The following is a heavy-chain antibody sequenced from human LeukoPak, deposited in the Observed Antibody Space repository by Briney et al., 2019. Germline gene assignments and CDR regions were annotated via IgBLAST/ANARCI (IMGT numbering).Heavy chain of an antibody. CDR2: IYYSGST. CDR3: ARGRGYYYDSSGYYYFDY. J-gene: IGHJ4*02. CDR1: GGSISSGGYY. D-gene: IGHD3-22*01. Sequence: PSETLSLTCAVSGGSISSGGYYWSWIRQHPGKGLEWFGYIYYSGSTYYNPSLKSRVTISVDTSKNQFSLKRSSVTAADTAVYYCARGRGYYYDSSGYYYFDYWGQGTLVTVSS. V-gene: IGHV4-31*11.